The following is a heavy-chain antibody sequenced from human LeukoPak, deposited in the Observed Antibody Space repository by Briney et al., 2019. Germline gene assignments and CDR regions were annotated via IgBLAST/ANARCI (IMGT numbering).Heavy chain of an antibody. CDR1: GFTFSRHA. D-gene: IGHD2-21*02. Sequence: GGSLRLSCAASGFTFSRHAMSWVRQAPGKGLEWVSFIGGIGGTTVYADSVKGRFTISRDNSKNTLYLEMSSLRAEDTAVYYCARRPNCGGDCQHFDYWGQGALVTVSS. V-gene: IGHV3-23*01. CDR2: IGGIGGTT. CDR3: ARRPNCGGDCQHFDY. J-gene: IGHJ4*02.